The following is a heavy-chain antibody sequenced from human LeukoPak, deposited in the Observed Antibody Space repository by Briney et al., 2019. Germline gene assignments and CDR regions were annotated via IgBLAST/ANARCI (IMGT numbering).Heavy chain of an antibody. D-gene: IGHD4-17*01. CDR1: GYTFTGYY. J-gene: IGHJ4*02. Sequence: ASVKVSCKASGYTFTGYYMHWVRQAPGQGLEWMGWINPNSGGTNYAQKFQGRVTMTRDTSISTAYMELSRLRSDDTAVYYCARADYGDYSTFDYWDQGTLVTVSS. V-gene: IGHV1-2*02. CDR3: ARADYGDYSTFDY. CDR2: INPNSGGT.